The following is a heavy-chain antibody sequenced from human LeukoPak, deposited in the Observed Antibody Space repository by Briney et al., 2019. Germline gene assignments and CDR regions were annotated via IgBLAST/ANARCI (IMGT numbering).Heavy chain of an antibody. J-gene: IGHJ4*02. CDR1: GFTFSSYG. CDR3: ARDRQRAAAYDFDH. Sequence: QTGGSLRLSCAASGFTFSSYGMHWVRQAPGKGLEWVAVIAADGRDKHHADSVKGRFTISRDSSNNAVYLQMNSLRAEDTAVYYCARDRQRAAAYDFDHWGQGTLVTVSS. D-gene: IGHD6-25*01. V-gene: IGHV3-30*03. CDR2: IAADGRDK.